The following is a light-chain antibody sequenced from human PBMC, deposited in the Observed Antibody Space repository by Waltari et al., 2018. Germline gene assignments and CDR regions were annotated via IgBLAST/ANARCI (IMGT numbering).Light chain of an antibody. CDR3: SSYTKSTTQV. Sequence: QSALTQPASVSGSPGQAITTSCTGTNRAIGSYNFVSWYQQHPTTVPNIVLYEVSHSPSGVSNSFSGSKAGNTAVLTISGLQAEDEAEYYCSSYTKSTTQVFGTGTKVTVL. J-gene: IGLJ1*01. CDR1: NRAIGSYNF. CDR2: EVS. V-gene: IGLV2-14*01.